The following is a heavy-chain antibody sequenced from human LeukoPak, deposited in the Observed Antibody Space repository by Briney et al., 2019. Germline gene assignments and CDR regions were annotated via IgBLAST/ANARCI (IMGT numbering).Heavy chain of an antibody. D-gene: IGHD1-1*01. CDR1: GYTFTNYY. V-gene: IGHV1-46*01. J-gene: IGHJ3*02. CDR3: ARHTTGYNSPRDSFNI. CDR2: ISPSGAST. Sequence: ASVKVSCKASGYTFTNYYMHWVRQAPGQGLEWMGMISPSGASTSYAQKFQGRVTMTRDVSTSTVYMELSSLRSEDTAVYYCARHTTGYNSPRDSFNIWGQGTMVTVSS.